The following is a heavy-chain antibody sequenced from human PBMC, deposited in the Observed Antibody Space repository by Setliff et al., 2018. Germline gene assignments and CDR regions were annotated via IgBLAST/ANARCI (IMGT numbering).Heavy chain of an antibody. Sequence: SETLSLTCTVSGGSISSGSYYWGWIRQPPRKGLEWIGSIHYSGSTYYNPSLKSRVTISVDTSKNQFSLKLDSVIVADTAVYYCAAPGGGSYRFWGQGTLVTVSS. J-gene: IGHJ4*02. CDR1: GGSISSGSYY. V-gene: IGHV4-39*01. CDR2: IHYSGST. D-gene: IGHD1-26*01. CDR3: AAPGGGSYRF.